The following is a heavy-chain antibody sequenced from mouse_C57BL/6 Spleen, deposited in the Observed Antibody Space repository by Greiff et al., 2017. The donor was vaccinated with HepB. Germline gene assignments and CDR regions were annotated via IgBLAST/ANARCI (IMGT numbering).Heavy chain of an antibody. D-gene: IGHD4-1*01. Sequence: QVQLKESGAELARPGASVKLSCKASGYTFTSYGISWVKQRTGQGLEWIGEIYPRSGNTYYNEKFKGKATLTADKSSSTAYMELRSLTSEDSAVYFCAREGTGTGFDYWGQGTTLTVSS. V-gene: IGHV1-81*01. CDR1: GYTFTSYG. CDR3: AREGTGTGFDY. CDR2: IYPRSGNT. J-gene: IGHJ2*01.